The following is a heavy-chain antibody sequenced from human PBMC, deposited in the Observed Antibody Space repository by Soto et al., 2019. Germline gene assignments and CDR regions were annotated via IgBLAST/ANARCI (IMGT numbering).Heavy chain of an antibody. CDR2: ISGGGGTT. CDR1: GFTFSSYA. D-gene: IGHD3-10*01. V-gene: IGHV3-23*01. J-gene: IGHJ6*02. CDR3: AKDEAALLWCGGGDV. Sequence: EVQLLESGGGLGQPGGSLRLSCAASGFTFSSYAMSWVRQAPGKGVEWVSTISGGGGTTYHADSVKGRFTISRDNSKNTLYLQINSLRAEDTAVYYCAKDEAALLWCGGGDVWGQGTTVTVSS.